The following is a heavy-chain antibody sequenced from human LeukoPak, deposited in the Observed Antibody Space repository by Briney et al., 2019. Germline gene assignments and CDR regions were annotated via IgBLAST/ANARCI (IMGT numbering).Heavy chain of an antibody. CDR1: GFTVSSNY. CDR3: AKDRSGFYDH. CDR2: ISFGGSKS. J-gene: IGHJ4*02. V-gene: IGHV3-30*18. Sequence: GGSLRLSCAASGFTVSSNYMSWVRQTPGRGLELVALISFGGSKSHYVDSVKGRFTISRDNSRKTLYLQMNRLSPEDAAVYYCAKDRSGFYDHWGQGTLVTVSS. D-gene: IGHD3-3*01.